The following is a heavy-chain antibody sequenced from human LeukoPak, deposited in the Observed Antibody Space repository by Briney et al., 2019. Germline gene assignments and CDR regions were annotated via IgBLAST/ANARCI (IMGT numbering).Heavy chain of an antibody. V-gene: IGHV4-30-2*01. D-gene: IGHD3-3*01. J-gene: IGHJ4*02. Sequence: PSETLSLTCAVSGGSISSGGYSWSWIRQPPGKGLEWIGYIHHSGSTYYNSSLKSRVTISVDRSKNQFSLKLSSVTAADTAVYYCARFTAAGFFADYWGQGTLVTVSS. CDR3: ARFTAAGFFADY. CDR2: IHHSGST. CDR1: GGSISSGGYS.